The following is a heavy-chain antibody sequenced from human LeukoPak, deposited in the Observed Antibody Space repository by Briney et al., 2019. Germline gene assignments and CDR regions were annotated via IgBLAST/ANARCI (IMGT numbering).Heavy chain of an antibody. Sequence: ASVKVSCKASGYTFTSYGISWVRQAPGQGLEWMGWISAYNGNTNYAQKLQGRVTMTTDTSTSTAYMELRSLRSDNTAVYYCAREVFFRSTSCLDYWGQGTLVTVSS. J-gene: IGHJ4*02. D-gene: IGHD2-2*01. CDR2: ISAYNGNT. V-gene: IGHV1-18*01. CDR3: AREVFFRSTSCLDY. CDR1: GYTFTSYG.